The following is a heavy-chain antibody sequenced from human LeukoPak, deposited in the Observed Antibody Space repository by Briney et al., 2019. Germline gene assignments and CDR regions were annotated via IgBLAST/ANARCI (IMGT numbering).Heavy chain of an antibody. CDR2: IRYDGSNK. D-gene: IGHD1-7*01. CDR3: AKDLLAPINVEGRTGTTPSFDP. Sequence: PGGSLRLSCAASGFTFSSYGMHWVRQAPGKGLEWVAFIRYDGSNKYYADSVKGRFTISRDNSKNTLYLQMNSLRAEDTAVYYCAKDLLAPINVEGRTGTTPSFDPWGQGTLVTVSS. CDR1: GFTFSSYG. J-gene: IGHJ5*02. V-gene: IGHV3-30*02.